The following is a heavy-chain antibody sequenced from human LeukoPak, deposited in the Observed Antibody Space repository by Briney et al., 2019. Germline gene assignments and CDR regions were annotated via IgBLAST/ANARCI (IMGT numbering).Heavy chain of an antibody. D-gene: IGHD6-13*01. CDR2: IYYSGST. CDR3: ASRTIAAAGRGDDAFDI. V-gene: IGHV4-59*01. J-gene: IGHJ3*02. CDR1: GGSISSYY. Sequence: SETLSLTCTVSGGSISSYYWSWIRQPPGKGLEWIGYIYYSGSTNYNPSLKSRVTISVDTSKNQFSLKLSSVTAADTAVYYCASRTIAAAGRGDDAFDIWGQGTMVTVSS.